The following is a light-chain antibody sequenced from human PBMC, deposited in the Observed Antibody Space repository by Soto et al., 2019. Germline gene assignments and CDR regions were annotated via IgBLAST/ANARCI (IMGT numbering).Light chain of an antibody. V-gene: IGKV3-20*01. J-gene: IGKJ1*01. CDR2: GAS. CDR3: QQYGSLPRT. CDR1: QSVNSY. Sequence: EIVLTQSPGTLSLSPGERATLSCRASQSVNSYLAWYQQKPGQAPRLLIFGASSRAAAISDRFGGSGSGTDFTLTISRLEPEDFAVYYCQQYGSLPRTFGQGTKVEIK.